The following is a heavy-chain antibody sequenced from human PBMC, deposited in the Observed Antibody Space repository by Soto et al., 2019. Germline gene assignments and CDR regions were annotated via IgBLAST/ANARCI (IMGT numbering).Heavy chain of an antibody. CDR1: GFTFSSYG. V-gene: IGHV3-7*01. D-gene: IGHD3-9*01. J-gene: IGHJ4*02. CDR3: ARDSYYDILTGYYFLSGFDY. CDR2: IKQDGSEK. Sequence: GGSLRLSCAASGFTFSSYGMSGVRQAPGKGREGVANIKQDGSEKYYVDSVKGRFTISRDNAKNSLYLQMNSLRAEDTAVYYCARDSYYDILTGYYFLSGFDYWGQGTLVTVSS.